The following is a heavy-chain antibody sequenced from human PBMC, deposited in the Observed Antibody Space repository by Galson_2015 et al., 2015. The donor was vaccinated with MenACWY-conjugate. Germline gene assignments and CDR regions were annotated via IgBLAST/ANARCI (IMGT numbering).Heavy chain of an antibody. CDR2: ISSTGNTI. D-gene: IGHD2-2*01. J-gene: IGHJ3*01. V-gene: IGHV3-48*03. Sequence: SLRLSCAASGFTFSRYWMHWVRQVPGKGLEWVSYISSTGNTIYFADSVKGRFTSSRDNAKNSLYLQMNSLRAEDTAIYYCARERYCGIHTSSCYVRDDAFDLWGQGTVVTVSS. CDR3: ARERYCGIHTSSCYVRDDAFDL. CDR1: GFTFSRYW.